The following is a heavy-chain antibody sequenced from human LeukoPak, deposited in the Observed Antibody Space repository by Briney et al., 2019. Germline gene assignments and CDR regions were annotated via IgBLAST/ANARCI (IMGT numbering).Heavy chain of an antibody. J-gene: IGHJ4*02. D-gene: IGHD2-2*01. CDR1: GFTFSSYA. CDR2: ISYDGSNK. V-gene: IGHV3-30*01. Sequence: PGGSLRLSCAASGFTFSSYAMRWVRQAPGKGLEWVGVISYDGSNKYYADSVKGRFTIARDNSKTTLYLQLTSLRAEDTAVYYCARDPLGYCSSTSCYLFDYWGQGTLVTVSS. CDR3: ARDPLGYCSSTSCYLFDY.